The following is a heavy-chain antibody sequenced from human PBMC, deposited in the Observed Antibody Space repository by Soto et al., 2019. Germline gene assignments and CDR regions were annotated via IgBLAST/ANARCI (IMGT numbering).Heavy chain of an antibody. CDR1: GFTFSSYE. CDR2: ISSSGSTI. J-gene: IGHJ5*02. Sequence: GGSLRLSCAASGFTFSSYEMNWVRQAPGKGLEWVSYISSSGSTIYYADSVKGRFTISGDNAKNSLYLQMNSLRAEDTAVYYCARDISRGSGSYYRNWFDPWGQGTLVTVSS. CDR3: ARDISRGSGSYYRNWFDP. V-gene: IGHV3-48*03. D-gene: IGHD3-10*01.